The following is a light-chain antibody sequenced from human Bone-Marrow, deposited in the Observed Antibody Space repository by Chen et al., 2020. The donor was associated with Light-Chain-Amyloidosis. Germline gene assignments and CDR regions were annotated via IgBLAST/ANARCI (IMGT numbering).Light chain of an antibody. CDR3: CSYAGRGKM. CDR1: RSDVGTYNL. V-gene: IGLV2-23*01. Sequence: QSALTQPASVSGSPGQSITISCTGSRSDVGTYNLASWHQHHPGKAPKPIIYEAKKRPSGVSNRFSGSRSGYTASLTISGLQAEDEADYYCCSYAGRGKMFGGGTKLTVL. J-gene: IGLJ3*02. CDR2: EAK.